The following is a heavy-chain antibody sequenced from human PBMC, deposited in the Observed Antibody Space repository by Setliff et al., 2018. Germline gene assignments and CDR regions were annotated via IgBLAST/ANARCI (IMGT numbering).Heavy chain of an antibody. CDR3: ARGGYSRGPPVYYFDY. CDR2: INHSGST. D-gene: IGHD5-12*01. Sequence: ETLSLTCAVYGGSFSGYYWSWIRQPPGKGLEWIGEINHSGSTNYNPSLKSRVTISVDTSKNQFPLKLSSVTAADTAVYYCARGGYSRGPPVYYFDYWGQGTLVTVSS. V-gene: IGHV4-34*01. J-gene: IGHJ4*02. CDR1: GGSFSGYY.